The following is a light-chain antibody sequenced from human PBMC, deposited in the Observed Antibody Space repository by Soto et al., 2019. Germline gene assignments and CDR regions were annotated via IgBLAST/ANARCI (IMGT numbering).Light chain of an antibody. CDR2: DAS. J-gene: IGKJ1*01. Sequence: IQLSQSNDSMSAALGNRIDIGGRASQSISSWLAWYQQKPGKAPKLLIYDASSLESGVPSRFSVSGSGTEVTGPRTRLPCCDAPTYYGHPYNGYAPVFGQGTKVDIK. V-gene: IGKV1-5*01. CDR1: QSISSW. CDR3: HPYNGYAPV.